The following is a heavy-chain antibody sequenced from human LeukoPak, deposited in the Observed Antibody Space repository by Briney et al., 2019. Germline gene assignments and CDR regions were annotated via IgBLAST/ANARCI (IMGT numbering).Heavy chain of an antibody. CDR3: AREGSLVLFGVARLFDY. CDR1: GYTFTSYY. J-gene: IGHJ4*02. CDR2: INPSGGST. Sequence: ASVKVSCKASGYTFTSYYMHWVRQAPGQGLEWMGIINPSGGSTSYAQKFQGRVTMTRDMSTSTVYMELSSLRSEDTAVYYCAREGSLVLFGVARLFDYWGQGTLVTVSS. V-gene: IGHV1-46*01. D-gene: IGHD3-3*01.